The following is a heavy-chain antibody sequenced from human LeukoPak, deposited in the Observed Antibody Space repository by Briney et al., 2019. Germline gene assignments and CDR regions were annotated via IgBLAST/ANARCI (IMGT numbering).Heavy chain of an antibody. J-gene: IGHJ3*02. CDR3: ARESRGYYDSSGYNEGAFDI. Sequence: GGSLRLSCAASAFTFSTYAMSWVRQAPGKGLEWVANIKQDGSEKYYVDSVKGRFTISRDNAKNSLYLQMNSLRAEDTAVYYCARESRGYYDSSGYNEGAFDIWGQGTMVTVSS. CDR1: AFTFSTYA. D-gene: IGHD3-22*01. CDR2: IKQDGSEK. V-gene: IGHV3-7*01.